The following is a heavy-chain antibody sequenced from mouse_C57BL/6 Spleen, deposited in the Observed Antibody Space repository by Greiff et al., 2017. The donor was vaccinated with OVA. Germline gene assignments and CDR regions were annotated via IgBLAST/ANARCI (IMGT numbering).Heavy chain of an antibody. CDR1: GYSITSGYY. V-gene: IGHV3-6*01. CDR2: ISYDGSN. J-gene: IGHJ2*01. CDR3: ARVEGYGLKGVDY. D-gene: IGHD2-2*01. Sequence: EVKLMESGPGLVKPSQSLSLTCSVTGYSITSGYYWNWIRQFPGNKLEWMGYISYDGSNNYNPSLKNRISITRDTSKNQFFLKLNSVTTEDTATYYCARVEGYGLKGVDYWGQGTTLTVSS.